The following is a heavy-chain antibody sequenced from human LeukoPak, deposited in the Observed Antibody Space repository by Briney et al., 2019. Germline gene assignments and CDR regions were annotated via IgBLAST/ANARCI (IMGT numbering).Heavy chain of an antibody. CDR1: GGSISSYY. V-gene: IGHV4-59*01. CDR3: ARDNFYYDGSGYSNWFDP. CDR2: IYYSGST. D-gene: IGHD3-22*01. Sequence: SETLSLTCTVPGGSISSYYWSWIRQPPGKGLEWIGYIYYSGSTNYNPSLKSRVTISVDTSKNQFSLKLSSVTAADTAVYYCARDNFYYDGSGYSNWFDPWGQGTLVTVSS. J-gene: IGHJ5*02.